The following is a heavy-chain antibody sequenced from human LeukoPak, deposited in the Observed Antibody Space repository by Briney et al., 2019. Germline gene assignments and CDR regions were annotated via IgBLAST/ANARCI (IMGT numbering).Heavy chain of an antibody. D-gene: IGHD6-13*01. CDR2: IYYSGTT. CDR3: ARGVYIAAAQYGY. CDR1: GGSISSYY. J-gene: IGHJ4*02. Sequence: SETLSLTCTVSGGSISSYYWSWIRQPPGKGLEWIGYIYYSGTTNYSPSLRSRVTISVDTSKNQFSLKLSSVTAADTAVYYCARGVYIAAAQYGYWGQGTLVTVSS. V-gene: IGHV4-59*01.